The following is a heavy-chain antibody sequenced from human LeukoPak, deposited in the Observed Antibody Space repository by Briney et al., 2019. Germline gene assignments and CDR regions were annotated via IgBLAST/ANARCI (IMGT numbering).Heavy chain of an antibody. J-gene: IGHJ5*02. CDR3: ARGLVVTPSNWFDP. CDR2: IYSSGST. Sequence: SSGTLSLTCTVSGGSISSGSYYWSWIRQPAGKGLEWIGRIYSSGSTNYNPSLKSRVTISVDTSKNQFSLKLTSVTAADTAVYYCARGLVVTPSNWFDPWGQGNLVTVSS. D-gene: IGHD3-22*01. CDR1: GGSISSGSYY. V-gene: IGHV4-61*02.